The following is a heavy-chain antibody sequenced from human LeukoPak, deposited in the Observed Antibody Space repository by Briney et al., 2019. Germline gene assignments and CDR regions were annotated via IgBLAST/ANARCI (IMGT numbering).Heavy chain of an antibody. CDR3: AKDRLGAILYFDY. D-gene: IGHD1-26*01. CDR1: GFTFSGYG. CDR2: ISGNSDRT. J-gene: IGHJ4*02. Sequence: PGGTLRLSCAASGFTFSGYGMSWVRQAPGKRLEWLSAISGNSDRTYYADSVRGRFTISRDNSKNTLYMQINTLRVEDTAVYYCAKDRLGAILYFDYWGQGTFLTVSS. V-gene: IGHV3-23*01.